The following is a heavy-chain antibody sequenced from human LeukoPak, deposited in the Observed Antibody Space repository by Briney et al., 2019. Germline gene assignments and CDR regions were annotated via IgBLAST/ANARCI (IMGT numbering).Heavy chain of an antibody. CDR2: IYHSGST. J-gene: IGHJ3*02. CDR3: ARERRFLESLFRRRAAFDI. V-gene: IGHV4-38-2*02. CDR1: GYSISSGYY. Sequence: SETLSLTCTVSGYSISSGYYWGWIRQPPGKGLEWIGSIYHSGSTYYNPSLKSRVTISVDTSKNQFSLKLSSVTAADTAVYYCARERRFLESLFRRRAAFDIWGQGTMVTFSS. D-gene: IGHD3-3*01.